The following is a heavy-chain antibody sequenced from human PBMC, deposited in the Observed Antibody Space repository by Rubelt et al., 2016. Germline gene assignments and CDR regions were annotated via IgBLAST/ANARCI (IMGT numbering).Heavy chain of an antibody. V-gene: IGHV1-3*01. J-gene: IGHJ5*02. Sequence: QVQLVQSGAEVKKPGASVKVSCKASGYTFTSYAMHWVRQAPGQRLEWMGWINAGNGNTKYSQKFQGRVTITRDTSASTAYMGLSSLRSEDTAVYYCARVIWGSGWSNNCFDPWGQGTLVTVSS. CDR2: INAGNGNT. D-gene: IGHD6-19*01. CDR3: ARVIWGSGWSNNCFDP. CDR1: GYTFTSYA.